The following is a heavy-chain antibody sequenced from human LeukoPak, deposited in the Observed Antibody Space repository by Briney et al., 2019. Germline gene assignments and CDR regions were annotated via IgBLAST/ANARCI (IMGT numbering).Heavy chain of an antibody. Sequence: GGSLRLSCAASGFAFSSYWMSWVRQAPGEGLEWVANIKQDGSEAYYVDSVKGRFTISRDNAKNSLYLQMNSLRAEDTAVYYCARDPRNRRYDNSGLYYWGQGTLVTVSS. J-gene: IGHJ4*02. D-gene: IGHD3-22*01. CDR2: IKQDGSEA. V-gene: IGHV3-7*01. CDR3: ARDPRNRRYDNSGLYY. CDR1: GFAFSSYW.